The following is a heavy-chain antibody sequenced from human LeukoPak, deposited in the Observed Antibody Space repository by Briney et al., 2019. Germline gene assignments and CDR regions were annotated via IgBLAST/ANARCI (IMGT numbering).Heavy chain of an antibody. V-gene: IGHV1-8*01. J-gene: IGHJ6*02. Sequence: GASVKVSCKASGYTFTSYDINWVRQATGQGLEWMGWMNPNSGNTGYAQKFQGRVTMTRNTSISTAYMELSSLRSEDTAVYYCAESIVVVVAATPGLYYGMDVWGQGTTVTVSS. CDR2: MNPNSGNT. D-gene: IGHD2-15*01. CDR1: GYTFTSYD. CDR3: AESIVVVVAATPGLYYGMDV.